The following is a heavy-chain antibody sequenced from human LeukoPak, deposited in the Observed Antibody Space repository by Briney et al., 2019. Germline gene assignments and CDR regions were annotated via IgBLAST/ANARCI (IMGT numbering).Heavy chain of an antibody. Sequence: GGSLGLSCAASGFTVSTNYMSWVRQAPGKGLEWVSVIYSGGITYYADSVKGRFTISRDNSKNTLNLQMNSLRAEDTAIYYCARRHSSGSDWGQGTLVTVSS. J-gene: IGHJ4*02. CDR1: GFTVSTNY. CDR3: ARRHSSGSD. V-gene: IGHV3-66*02. D-gene: IGHD6-19*01. CDR2: IYSGGIT.